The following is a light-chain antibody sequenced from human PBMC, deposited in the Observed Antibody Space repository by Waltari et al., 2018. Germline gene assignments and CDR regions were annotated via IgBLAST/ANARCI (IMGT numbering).Light chain of an antibody. CDR1: QRVLYSSNNKNY. J-gene: IGKJ2*01. CDR3: QQYYSTPPHT. CDR2: WAS. V-gene: IGKV4-1*01. Sequence: DIVMTQSPDSLAVSLGERATINCKSSQRVLYSSNNKNYLAWYQQKPGQPPKLLIYWASTRESGVPDRFSGGGSGTDFTLTISSLQAEDVAVYCCQQYYSTPPHTFGQGTKLEIK.